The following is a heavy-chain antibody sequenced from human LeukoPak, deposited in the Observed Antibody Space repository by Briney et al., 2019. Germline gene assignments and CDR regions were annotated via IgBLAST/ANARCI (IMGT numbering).Heavy chain of an antibody. J-gene: IGHJ4*02. CDR2: ISYDGSNK. CDR1: GFTFSIYS. CDR3: ARAPLYYDFWSGLGYFDY. Sequence: GGSLRLSCAASGFTFSIYSMNWVRQAPGKGLEWVAVISYDGSNKYYADYVKGRFTISRDNSKNTLYLQMNSLRAEDTAVYYCARAPLYYDFWSGLGYFDYWGQGTLVTVSS. V-gene: IGHV3-30*03. D-gene: IGHD3-3*01.